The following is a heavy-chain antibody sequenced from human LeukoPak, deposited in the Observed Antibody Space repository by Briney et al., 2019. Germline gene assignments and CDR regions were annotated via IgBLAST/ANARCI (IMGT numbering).Heavy chain of an antibody. D-gene: IGHD5-24*01. Sequence: PGGSLRLFCAASGFTFSDYYMSWIRQAPGKGLEWVSYISSSRSFTNYADSIKGRFTIYRDNAKNSLYLQMNSLRAEDTAVYYCARVQDGSPHYFDSSGPRNLVTVSS. CDR3: ARVQDGSPHYFDS. V-gene: IGHV3-11*06. CDR1: GFTFSDYY. CDR2: ISSSRSFT. J-gene: IGHJ4*02.